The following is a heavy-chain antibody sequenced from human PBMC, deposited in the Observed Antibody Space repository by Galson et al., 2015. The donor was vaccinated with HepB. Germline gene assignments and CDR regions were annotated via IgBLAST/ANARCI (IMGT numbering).Heavy chain of an antibody. V-gene: IGHV3-72*01. Sequence: SLRLSCAASGFTFNDHYMDWVRQAPGKGLEWVGRTRDKANSYTTEYAASVKGRFTISRDDSKNSLYLQMNSLKTEDTAVYYCTRPRRGGSYEWFDYWGQGTLVTVSS. D-gene: IGHD2-15*01. CDR1: GFTFNDHY. J-gene: IGHJ4*02. CDR3: TRPRRGGSYEWFDY. CDR2: TRDKANSYTT.